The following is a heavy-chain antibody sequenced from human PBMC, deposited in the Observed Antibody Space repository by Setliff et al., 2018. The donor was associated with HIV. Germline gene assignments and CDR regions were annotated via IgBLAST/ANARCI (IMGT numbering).Heavy chain of an antibody. J-gene: IGHJ4*02. CDR1: GFTFTSHS. D-gene: IGHD1-26*01. Sequence: GGSLRLSCVTSGFTFTSHSMNWVRLRPGKGLEWVASISGSGTYTHYADSVRGRFTVSRDNAKNSLWLQLDSLKTEDTAVYYCTRDGVGATSTDYWGQGTLVTVSS. CDR3: TRDGVGATSTDY. CDR2: ISGSGTYT. V-gene: IGHV3-21*03.